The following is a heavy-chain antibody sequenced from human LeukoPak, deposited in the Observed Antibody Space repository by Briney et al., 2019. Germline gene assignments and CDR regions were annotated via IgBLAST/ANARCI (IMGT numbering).Heavy chain of an antibody. D-gene: IGHD6-19*01. V-gene: IGHV3-30-3*01. CDR2: ISYDGSNK. CDR1: GFTFSSYA. CDR3: AREQWPAGYFDY. J-gene: IGHJ4*02. Sequence: GGSLRLSCAASGFTFSSYAMHWVCQAPGKGREWVAVISYDGSNKYYADSVKGRFTISRDNYKNTLYLQMNSLRAEDTAVYYCAREQWPAGYFDYWGQGTLVTVSS.